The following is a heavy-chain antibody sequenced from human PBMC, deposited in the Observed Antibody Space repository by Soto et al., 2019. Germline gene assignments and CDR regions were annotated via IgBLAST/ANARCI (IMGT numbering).Heavy chain of an antibody. CDR3: ARGVVPEEGY. V-gene: IGHV1-18*01. CDR1: GYTFTGYG. J-gene: IGHJ4*02. Sequence: QVQLVQSGAEVKKPGASLKVSCKTSGYTFTGYGISGVRQAPGQGLEWMGWITVYNGNTNYAQKFQGRISMTTDTSTSTAYMELRSLRSDDTAVYYCARGVVPEEGYWGQGTLVTVSS. D-gene: IGHD2-2*01. CDR2: ITVYNGNT.